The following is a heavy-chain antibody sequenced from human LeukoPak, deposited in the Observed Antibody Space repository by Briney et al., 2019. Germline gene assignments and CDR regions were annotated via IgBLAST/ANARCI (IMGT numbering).Heavy chain of an antibody. CDR2: INPNSGGT. V-gene: IGHV1-2*02. J-gene: IGHJ4*02. CDR1: GYTFTGYY. Sequence: ASVKVSCKASGYTFTGYYMHWVRQAPGQGLEWMGWINPNSGGTNYAQNFQGRVTMTRDTSISTAYMELSGLRSDDTAVYYCARGLHDYGDYGRPDYWGQGTLVTVSS. D-gene: IGHD4-17*01. CDR3: ARGLHDYGDYGRPDY.